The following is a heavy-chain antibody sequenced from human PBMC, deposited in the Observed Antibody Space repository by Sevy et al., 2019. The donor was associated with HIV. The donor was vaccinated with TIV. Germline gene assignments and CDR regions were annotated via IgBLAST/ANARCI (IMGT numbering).Heavy chain of an antibody. CDR3: TANSLLITFAGLIVPGSGHS. D-gene: IGHD3-16*02. J-gene: IGHJ4*02. CDR2: IRTKPYGGTA. CDR1: GFTFGDYG. V-gene: IGHV3-49*03. Sequence: GGSLRLSCTTSGFTFGDYGVSWFRQAPGKGLEWVGFIRTKPYGGTAQYAASVRGRFTISSDESKSIAYLQTNSLKSADTVRSYCTANSLLITFAGLIVPGSGHSWGQGTLVTVSS.